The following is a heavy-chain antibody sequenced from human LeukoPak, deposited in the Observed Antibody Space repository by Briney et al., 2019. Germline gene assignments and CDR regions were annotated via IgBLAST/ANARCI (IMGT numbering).Heavy chain of an antibody. CDR1: GFTFSSYS. CDR3: ARDLLLTFGGVIVTNYFDY. D-gene: IGHD3-16*02. CDR2: ISSSSSYI. Sequence: GGSLRLSCAASGFTFSSYSMNWVRQAPGKGLEWVSSISSSSSYIYYADSVKGRFTISRDNAKNSLYLQMNSLRAEDTAVYYCARDLLLTFGGVIVTNYFDYWGRGTLVTVSS. V-gene: IGHV3-21*01. J-gene: IGHJ4*02.